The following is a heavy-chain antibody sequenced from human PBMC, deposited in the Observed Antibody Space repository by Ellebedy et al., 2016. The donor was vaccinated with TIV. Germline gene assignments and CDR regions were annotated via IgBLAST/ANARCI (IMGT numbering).Heavy chain of an antibody. V-gene: IGHV4-31*01. Sequence: MPSETLSLTCTVSGGSISSGGYYWSWIRQHPGRGLEWIGYIYYSGSTYYNPSLKSLVTISVDTSKNQFSLKLSSVTAADTAVYFCARATRIAAAGTSGFDPWGQGTLVTVSS. CDR2: IYYSGST. CDR3: ARATRIAAAGTSGFDP. CDR1: GGSISSGGYY. J-gene: IGHJ5*02. D-gene: IGHD6-13*01.